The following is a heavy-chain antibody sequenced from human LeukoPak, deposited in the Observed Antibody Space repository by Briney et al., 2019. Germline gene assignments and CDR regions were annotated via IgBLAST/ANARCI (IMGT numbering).Heavy chain of an antibody. CDR2: ISYDGRNR. CDR3: AKDPRPTHMVTTPDY. CDR1: GFTFSTYG. D-gene: IGHD2-21*02. J-gene: IGHJ4*02. V-gene: IGHV3-30*18. Sequence: GGSLRLSCAASGFTFSTYGMYWVRQAPGKGLEWVAVISYDGRNRHYGASVEGRFTISRDNSKNTLYLQMNRVRAEDTAVYYCAKDPRPTHMVTTPDYWGQGTLVTVSS.